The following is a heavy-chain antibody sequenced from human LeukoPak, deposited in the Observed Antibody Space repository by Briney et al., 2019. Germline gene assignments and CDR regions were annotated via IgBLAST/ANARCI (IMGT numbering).Heavy chain of an antibody. D-gene: IGHD5-18*01. CDR2: ISYDGSNK. V-gene: IGHV3-30-3*01. Sequence: GRSLRLSCAASGFTFSNYAMHWVRQAPGKGLEWVAVISYDGSNKYYADSVKGRFTISRDNSKNTLYLQMNSLRAEDTAVCYCARGSEIQLYLWGQGTLVTVSS. CDR3: ARGSEIQLYL. J-gene: IGHJ4*02. CDR1: GFTFSNYA.